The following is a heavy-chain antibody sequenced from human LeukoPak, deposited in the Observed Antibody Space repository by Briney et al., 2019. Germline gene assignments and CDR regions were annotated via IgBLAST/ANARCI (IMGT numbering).Heavy chain of an antibody. CDR2: IYYSGST. D-gene: IGHD3-3*01. Sequence: PSETLSLTCTVSGGSISSYYWSWIRQPPGKGLDWIGYIYYSGSTNYNPSLKSRVTISVDTSKNQFSLKLSSVTAADTAVYYCARSYDFWSGYYSRIGFDYWGQGTLVTVSS. J-gene: IGHJ4*02. V-gene: IGHV4-59*01. CDR1: GGSISSYY. CDR3: ARSYDFWSGYYSRIGFDY.